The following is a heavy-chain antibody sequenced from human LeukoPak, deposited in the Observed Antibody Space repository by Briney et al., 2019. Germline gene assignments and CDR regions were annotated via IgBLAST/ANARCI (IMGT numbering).Heavy chain of an antibody. Sequence: SETLSLTCTVSGGSISSGGYYWSWIRQPPGKGLEWIGYIYHSGSTYYNPSLKSRVTISVDRSKNRFSLKLSSVTAADTAVYYCARDSPPWALPAAPTWGQGTLVTVSS. CDR3: ARDSPPWALPAAPT. J-gene: IGHJ5*02. CDR1: GGSISSGGYY. D-gene: IGHD2-2*01. CDR2: IYHSGST. V-gene: IGHV4-30-2*01.